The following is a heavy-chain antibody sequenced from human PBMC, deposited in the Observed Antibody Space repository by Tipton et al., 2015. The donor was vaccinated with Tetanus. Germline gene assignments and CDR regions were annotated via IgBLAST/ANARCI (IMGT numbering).Heavy chain of an antibody. Sequence: QLVQSGAEVKKPGASVKVSCKASGYTFTDYYIHWVRQAPGKGLEWVSAISGSGGSTYYTESVQGRVTISRDNSKNTLFLQRNSRRADGTAVYYGAKALRGLGDGFNYGGQGTLVTVSS. D-gene: IGHD5-24*01. CDR2: ISGSGGST. CDR1: GYTFTDYY. CDR3: AKALRGLGDGFNY. V-gene: IGHV3-23*04. J-gene: IGHJ4*02.